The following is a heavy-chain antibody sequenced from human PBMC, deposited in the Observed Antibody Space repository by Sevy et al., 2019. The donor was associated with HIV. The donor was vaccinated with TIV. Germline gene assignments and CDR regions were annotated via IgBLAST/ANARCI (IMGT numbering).Heavy chain of an antibody. CDR1: GFIFGDHG. Sequence: GGTLRLSCAASGFIFGDHGMHWVRQAPGKGLERVAFVRFDGSDRYYADSVKGRLTISRDNSKNTLYLQMNSLRAADTAVYYCAKVPCSGWNYLLDYWGQGILVTVSS. V-gene: IGHV3-30*02. J-gene: IGHJ4*02. CDR3: AKVPCSGWNYLLDY. D-gene: IGHD1-7*01. CDR2: VRFDGSDR.